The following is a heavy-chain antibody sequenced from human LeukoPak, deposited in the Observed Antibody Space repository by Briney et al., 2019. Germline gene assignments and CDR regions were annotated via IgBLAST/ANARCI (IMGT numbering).Heavy chain of an antibody. V-gene: IGHV5-51*01. Sequence: GESLKISCKGSGYIFSNYWIGWVRQMPGKGLEWMGIIYPADSDTTYSPSFRGQVTISADKSINTAYLQWSSLKASDTAMYYCARRPPTVVTLSRDALHIWGQGTMTVSS. CDR2: IYPADSDT. CDR1: GYIFSNYW. J-gene: IGHJ3*02. CDR3: ARRPPTVVTLSRDALHI. D-gene: IGHD4-23*01.